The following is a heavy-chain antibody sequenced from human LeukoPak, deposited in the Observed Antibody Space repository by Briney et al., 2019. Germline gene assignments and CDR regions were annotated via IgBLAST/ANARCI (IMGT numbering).Heavy chain of an antibody. CDR3: AREGYYYGSGSYQGDY. Sequence: ASVKVSCKASGYTFTSYGISWVRQAPGQGLEWMGWTSAHNGNTNYAQRLQGRVTMTTDTSTSTAYMELRSLRSDDTAVYYCAREGYYYGSGSYQGDYWGQGTLVTVSS. J-gene: IGHJ4*02. CDR1: GYTFTSYG. D-gene: IGHD3-10*01. V-gene: IGHV1-18*04. CDR2: TSAHNGNT.